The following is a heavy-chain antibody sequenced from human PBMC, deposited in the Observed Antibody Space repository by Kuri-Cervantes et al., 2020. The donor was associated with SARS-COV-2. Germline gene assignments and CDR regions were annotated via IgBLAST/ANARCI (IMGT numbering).Heavy chain of an antibody. V-gene: IGHV3-74*01. CDR2: INSDGSST. J-gene: IGHJ6*03. CDR1: GFAFSDYT. Sequence: LSLTCAASGFAFSDYTMNWVRQAPGKGLVWVSRINSDGSSTSYADSVKGRFTISRDNAKNTLYLQMNSLRAEDTAVYYCAREYCSSTSCYLNYMDVWGKGTTVTVSS. D-gene: IGHD2-2*01. CDR3: AREYCSSTSCYLNYMDV.